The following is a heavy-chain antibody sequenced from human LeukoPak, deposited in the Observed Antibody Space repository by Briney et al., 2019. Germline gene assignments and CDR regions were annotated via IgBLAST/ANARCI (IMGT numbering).Heavy chain of an antibody. Sequence: GGSLRLSCAASGFTFSSYAMHWVRQAPGKGLEWVAVISYDGTNKYYADSVKGRFTISRENSKNTLYLQMNSLRAEDTALYYCARDSGFSGTQRGEYWGQGTLVTVSS. CDR2: ISYDGTNK. V-gene: IGHV3-30*04. D-gene: IGHD3/OR15-3a*01. J-gene: IGHJ4*02. CDR3: ARDSGFSGTQRGEY. CDR1: GFTFSSYA.